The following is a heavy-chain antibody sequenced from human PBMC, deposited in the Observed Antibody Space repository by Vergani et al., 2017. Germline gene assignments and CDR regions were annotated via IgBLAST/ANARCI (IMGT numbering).Heavy chain of an antibody. V-gene: IGHV4-34*01. CDR1: GGSFSDYY. CDR3: ASIARAPTRRNPPPDY. D-gene: IGHD3-16*02. Sequence: QVQLQEWGAGLLKTSETLSLTCGVSGGSFSDYYWSWIRQAPGMGLEWIGEVNHGGGTNYNPSLKSRVSISVHTSKNQFSLQLTSVTAADSALYFCASIARAPTRRNPPPDYWGQGILVTVSS. CDR2: VNHGGGT. J-gene: IGHJ4*02.